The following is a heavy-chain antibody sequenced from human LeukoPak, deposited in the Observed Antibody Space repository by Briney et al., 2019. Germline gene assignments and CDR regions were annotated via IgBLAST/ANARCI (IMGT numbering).Heavy chain of an antibody. J-gene: IGHJ5*02. V-gene: IGHV1-69*05. CDR1: GGTFSSYA. CDR2: IIKIFGTA. CDR3: AISLLSATAGTEGDWFDP. D-gene: IGHD6-13*01. Sequence: GASVMVSCRASGGTFSSYAISWVRQAAGQGVEWMGGIIKIFGTANYAQKFQGRVTVTTAESTSTAYIEFCSLRSEDTAVYYCAISLLSATAGTEGDWFDPWGQGTLVTVSS.